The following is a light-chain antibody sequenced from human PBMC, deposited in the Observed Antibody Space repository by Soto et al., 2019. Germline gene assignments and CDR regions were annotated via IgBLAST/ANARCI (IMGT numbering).Light chain of an antibody. V-gene: IGKV1-33*01. CDR1: QGIAKY. CDR3: QQSDNLPPT. J-gene: IGKJ4*01. Sequence: DTQMTQSPSSLSASVGDRVTITCQASQGIAKYLHWYQQKPGKAPKLLIYHASNLQTGVPSRFSGSGSGTDFTLTISSLQPEDIATYFCQQSDNLPPTFGGGTKVEIK. CDR2: HAS.